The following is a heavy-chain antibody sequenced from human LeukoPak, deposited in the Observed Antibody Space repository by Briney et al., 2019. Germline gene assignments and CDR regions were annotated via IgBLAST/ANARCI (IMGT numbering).Heavy chain of an antibody. CDR1: GFTFSNYG. J-gene: IGHJ4*02. CDR3: ARVSLERQLWLPFDY. V-gene: IGHV3-30*03. CDR2: ISYDGSLK. Sequence: GGSLRLSCAGSGFTFSNYGIHWVRQAPGKGLEWVTAISYDGSLKYYADSVRGRFTISRDNSKNTLYLQMNSLRTDGTAVYYCARVSLERQLWLPFDYWGQGTLVTVSS. D-gene: IGHD5-18*01.